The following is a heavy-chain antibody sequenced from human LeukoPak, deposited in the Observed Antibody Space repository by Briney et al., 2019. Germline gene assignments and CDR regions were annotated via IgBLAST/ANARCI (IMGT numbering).Heavy chain of an antibody. V-gene: IGHV3-23*01. D-gene: IGHD1-26*01. CDR3: AKDTYPYSGMYYYFDN. CDR2: ISGSGGTT. Sequence: GGSLRLSCAASGFTFSSYAMSWVRQAPGKGLEWVSAISGSGGTTYYAYSVKGRFTVSRDNSKDSVYLQMNSLRTGDTAVYYCAKDTYPYSGMYYYFDNWGEGVLVSVST. CDR1: GFTFSSYA. J-gene: IGHJ4*02.